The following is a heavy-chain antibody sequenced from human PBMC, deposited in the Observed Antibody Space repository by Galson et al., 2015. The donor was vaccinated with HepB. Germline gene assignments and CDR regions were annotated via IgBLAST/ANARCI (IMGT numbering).Heavy chain of an antibody. CDR3: VRGSPTHGDHVGY. CDR2: INSDGSST. CDR1: GFIFSSCD. Sequence: SLRLSCAASGFIFSSCDMNWVRQAPGKGLEWVSRINSDGSSTDYADSVKGRFTISRDNAKNTLYLQINSLRAEDTAVYYCVRGSPTHGDHVGYWGQGTLVPVSS. V-gene: IGHV3-74*01. D-gene: IGHD4-17*01. J-gene: IGHJ4*02.